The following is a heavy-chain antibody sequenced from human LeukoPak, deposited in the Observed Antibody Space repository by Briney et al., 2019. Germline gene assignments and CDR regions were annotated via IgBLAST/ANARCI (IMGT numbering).Heavy chain of an antibody. CDR2: ISGSGIST. CDR3: AKSWNYYDSSGDDALDI. V-gene: IGHV3-23*01. Sequence: GGTLRLSCAASGFTFSDYGMNWVRQAPGKGLEWVSGISGSGISTYYADSVKGRFTISRDNSKNTLYLQINSLRVEDTAVYYCAKSWNYYDSSGDDALDIWGQGTMVTVSS. D-gene: IGHD3-22*01. CDR1: GFTFSDYG. J-gene: IGHJ3*02.